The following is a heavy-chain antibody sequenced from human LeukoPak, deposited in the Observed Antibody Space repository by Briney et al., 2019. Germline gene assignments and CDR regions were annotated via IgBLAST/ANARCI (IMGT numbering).Heavy chain of an antibody. CDR2: IKQDGSEK. V-gene: IGHV3-7*01. D-gene: IGHD1-26*01. J-gene: IGHJ5*02. CDR3: ARDKEAGATRLDP. Sequence: GGSLRLSCAASGFTFSSYWMSWVRQAPGKGLEWVANIKQDGSEKYYVDSVKGRFTISRDNAKNSLYLQMNSLKAEDTAVYYCARDKEAGATRLDPWGQGTLVTVSS. CDR1: GFTFSSYW.